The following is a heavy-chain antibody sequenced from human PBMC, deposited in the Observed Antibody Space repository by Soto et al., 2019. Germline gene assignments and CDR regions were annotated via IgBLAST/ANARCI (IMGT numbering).Heavy chain of an antibody. CDR3: AKAAHIVVVPAAIPFDP. CDR2: ISGSGVST. D-gene: IGHD2-2*01. Sequence: GGSLRLSCAASRFTFSSYAMSWVRQAPGKGLEWVSAISGSGVSTYYADSVKGRFAISRDNSKNTLYLQMNSLRAEDTALYYCAKAAHIVVVPAAIPFDPWGQGTLVTVSS. CDR1: RFTFSSYA. J-gene: IGHJ5*02. V-gene: IGHV3-23*01.